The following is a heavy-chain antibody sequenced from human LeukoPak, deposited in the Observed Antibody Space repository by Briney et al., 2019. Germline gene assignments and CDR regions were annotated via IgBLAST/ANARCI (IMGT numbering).Heavy chain of an antibody. CDR1: GYTFTIYY. V-gene: IGHV1-46*01. CDR3: ASSIAYYYDSSGYFLSDY. D-gene: IGHD3-22*01. J-gene: IGHJ4*02. CDR2: INTSGGST. Sequence: ASVTVSFTASGYTFTIYYMHWVRHAPAQGLEWMGIINTSGGSTSYSQKSQGRVTMTRDTSTSTVYMELSSLRSEDTAVYYCASSIAYYYDSSGYFLSDYWGQGTLVTVSS.